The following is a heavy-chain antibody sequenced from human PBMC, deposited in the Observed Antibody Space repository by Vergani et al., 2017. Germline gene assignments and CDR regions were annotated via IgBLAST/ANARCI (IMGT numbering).Heavy chain of an antibody. CDR2: INPSGGST. Sequence: QVQLVQSGAEVKKPGSSVKVSCKTSGGTFSNYAISWVRQAPGQGLEWMGIINPSGGSTSYAQKFQGRVTMTRDTSTSTVYMELSSLRSEDTAVYYCTRGWYYDSIAYWAYWGQGTLVTVSS. CDR1: GGTFSNYA. D-gene: IGHD3-22*01. CDR3: TRGWYYDSIAYWAY. V-gene: IGHV1-46*03. J-gene: IGHJ4*02.